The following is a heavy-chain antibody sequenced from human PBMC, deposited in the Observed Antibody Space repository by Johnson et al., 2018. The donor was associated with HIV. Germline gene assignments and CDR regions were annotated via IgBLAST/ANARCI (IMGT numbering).Heavy chain of an antibody. CDR1: GFTVSSNY. CDR3: ARDPSRSPGAFDI. Sequence: VQLVESGGGLIQPWGSLRLSCAVSGFTVSSNYMSWVRQAPGKGLEWVSVIYSGGTTNYADSVKGRFTISRDNSKNTLYLQMNSLRADDTAVYYCARDPSRSPGAFDIWGQGTMVTVSS. V-gene: IGHV3-53*01. CDR2: IYSGGTT. J-gene: IGHJ3*02.